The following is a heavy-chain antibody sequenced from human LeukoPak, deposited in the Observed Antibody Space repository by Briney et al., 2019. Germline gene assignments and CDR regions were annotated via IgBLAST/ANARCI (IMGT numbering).Heavy chain of an antibody. CDR1: GFTFSSYA. Sequence: GGSLRLSCAASGFTFSSYAMHWVRQAPGRGLEWVAVISYDGSNKYYADSVKGRFTISRDNSKNTLYLQMNSLRAEDTAVYYCARDLTGAFDYWGQGTLVTVSS. CDR2: ISYDGSNK. CDR3: ARDLTGAFDY. V-gene: IGHV3-30-3*01. J-gene: IGHJ4*02. D-gene: IGHD3-9*01.